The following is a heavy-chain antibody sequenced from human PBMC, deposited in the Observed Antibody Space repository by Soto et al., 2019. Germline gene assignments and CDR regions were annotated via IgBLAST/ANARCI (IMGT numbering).Heavy chain of an antibody. J-gene: IGHJ6*02. D-gene: IGHD3-3*01. CDR2: ISWDGGST. CDR3: AKDRGDFWSGYQAGYYYYCGIDV. CDR1: GFTFDDYT. V-gene: IGHV3-43*01. Sequence: GGSLRLSCAASGFTFDDYTMHWVRQAPGKGLEWVSLISWDGGSTYYADSVKGRFTISRDNSKNSLYLQMNRLRTEDTALYYCAKDRGDFWSGYQAGYYYYCGIDVWGQGTTVTVSS.